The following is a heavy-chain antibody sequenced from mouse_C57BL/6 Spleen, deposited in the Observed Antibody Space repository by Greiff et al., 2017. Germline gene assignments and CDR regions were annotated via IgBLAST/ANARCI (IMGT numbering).Heavy chain of an antibody. D-gene: IGHD2-12*01. V-gene: IGHV1-62-2*01. Sequence: QVQLKESGAELVKPGASVKLSCKASGYTFTEYSIHWVKQRSGQGLEWIGWFYPGSGSIKYNEKFKDKATLTEDKSSSTVYMELSRLTFDYSAVDFSARHECVYDEGLFAYWGQGTLVTVSA. CDR1: GYTFTEYS. CDR3: ARHECVYDEGLFAY. CDR2: FYPGSGSI. J-gene: IGHJ3*01.